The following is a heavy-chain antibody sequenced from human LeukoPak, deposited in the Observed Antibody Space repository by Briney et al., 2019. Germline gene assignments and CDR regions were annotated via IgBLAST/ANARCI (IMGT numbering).Heavy chain of an antibody. J-gene: IGHJ4*02. D-gene: IGHD3-3*01. V-gene: IGHV4-39*01. CDR2: IYYSGST. CDR3: AVYDFWSGYSNFDY. Sequence: GSLRLSCAASGFTFSSYAMSWIRQPPGKGLEWIGSIYYSGSTYYNPSLKSRVTISVDTSKNQFSLKLSSVTAADTAVYYCAVYDFWSGYSNFDYWGQGTLVTVSS. CDR1: GFTFSSYA.